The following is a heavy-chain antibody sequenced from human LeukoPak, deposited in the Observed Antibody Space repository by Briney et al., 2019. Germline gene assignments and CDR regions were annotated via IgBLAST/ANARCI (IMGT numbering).Heavy chain of an antibody. CDR2: IYHSGST. J-gene: IGHJ4*02. CDR1: GDSITRYY. V-gene: IGHV4-59*01. D-gene: IGHD1-1*01. Sequence: SETLSLTCTVSGDSITRYYWSWVRQPPGKGLEWVAYIYHSGSTKYNASLKRRGTISVETYKNQFSLDLISVTAADTAVYYCASGGGLNDRFNYWGQGTLVTVSS. CDR3: ASGGGLNDRFNY.